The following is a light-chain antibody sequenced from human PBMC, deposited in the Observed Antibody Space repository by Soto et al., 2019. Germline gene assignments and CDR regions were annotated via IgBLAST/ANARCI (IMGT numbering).Light chain of an antibody. CDR2: EVS. Sequence: QSALTQPPSASGSPGQSVTISCTGTSSDIGAYDYVSWYQQHPGKAPKLMISEVSKRPSGVPDRFSGSKSGNTASLTVSGLQAEDEDDYYCCAYAVTTQVVFGGGTKVTVL. V-gene: IGLV2-8*01. J-gene: IGLJ2*01. CDR3: CAYAVTTQVV. CDR1: SSDIGAYDY.